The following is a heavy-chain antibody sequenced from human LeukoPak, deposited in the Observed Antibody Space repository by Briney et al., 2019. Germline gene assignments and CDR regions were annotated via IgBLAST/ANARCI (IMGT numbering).Heavy chain of an antibody. D-gene: IGHD4-17*01. V-gene: IGHV4-59*08. J-gene: IGHJ4*02. CDR2: LYYSGTN. Sequence: SETLSLTCTVSGGFITSYYWSWLRQPPGKGLEWIGYLYYSGTNQYNPSLKSRVTISADKSKNQISLSLRSVTATDTAVYYCARHSDDYGPTGDYWGQGTLVTVSS. CDR3: ARHSDDYGPTGDY. CDR1: GGFITSYY.